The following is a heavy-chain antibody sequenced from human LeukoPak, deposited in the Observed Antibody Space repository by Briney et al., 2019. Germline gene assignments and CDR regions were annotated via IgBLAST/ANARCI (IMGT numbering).Heavy chain of an antibody. CDR2: INPNSGGT. D-gene: IGHD3-22*01. V-gene: IGHV1-2*02. CDR1: GYTFTGYY. J-gene: IGHJ4*02. Sequence: GASVKVSCKASGYTFTGYYMHWVRQAPGQGLEWMGWINPNSGGTNYAQEFQGRVTMTRDTSISTAYMELSRLRSDDTAVYYCAREITMIVEHFDYWGQGTLVTVSS. CDR3: AREITMIVEHFDY.